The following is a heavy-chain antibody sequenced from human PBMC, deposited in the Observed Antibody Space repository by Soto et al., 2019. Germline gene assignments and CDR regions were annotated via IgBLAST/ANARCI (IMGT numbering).Heavy chain of an antibody. CDR3: ARGELRLWFGEIMKDAFDI. J-gene: IGHJ3*02. CDR1: GGSISSGGYY. D-gene: IGHD3-10*01. CDR2: IYYSGST. Sequence: PSETLSLTCTVSGGSISSGGYYWSWIRQHPGKGLEWIGYIYYSGSTYYNPSLKSRVTISVDTSKNQFSLKLSSVTAADTAVYYCARGELRLWFGEIMKDAFDIWGQGTMVTVSS. V-gene: IGHV4-31*03.